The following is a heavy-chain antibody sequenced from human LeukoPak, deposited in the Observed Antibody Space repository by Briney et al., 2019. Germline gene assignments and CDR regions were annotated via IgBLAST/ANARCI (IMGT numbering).Heavy chain of an antibody. Sequence: SQTLSLTCAISGDSVSSNSAAWNWIRQSPSRGLEWLGRTYFRSKWYNDYAVSVKSRITINPDTSKNQFSLQLSSVTPEDTAVYYCARELPGSCGGDCPGGYYYYYMDVWGKGTTVTVSS. CDR3: ARELPGSCGGDCPGGYYYYYMDV. D-gene: IGHD2-21*01. J-gene: IGHJ6*03. CDR1: GDSVSSNSAA. V-gene: IGHV6-1*01. CDR2: TYFRSKWYN.